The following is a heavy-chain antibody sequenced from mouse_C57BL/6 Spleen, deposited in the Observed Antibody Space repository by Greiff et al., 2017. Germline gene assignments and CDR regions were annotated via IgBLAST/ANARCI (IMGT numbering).Heavy chain of an antibody. D-gene: IGHD1-1*01. CDR3: ARTNYGSKGAWFAY. CDR2: IDPSDSET. J-gene: IGHJ3*01. V-gene: IGHV1-52*01. Sequence: QVQLQQPGAELVRPGSSVKLSCKASGYTFTSYWMHWVKQRPIQGLEWIGNIDPSDSETHYNQKFKDKATLTVDKSSSTAYMQLSSLTSEDSAVYYCARTNYGSKGAWFAYWGQGTLVTVSA. CDR1: GYTFTSYW.